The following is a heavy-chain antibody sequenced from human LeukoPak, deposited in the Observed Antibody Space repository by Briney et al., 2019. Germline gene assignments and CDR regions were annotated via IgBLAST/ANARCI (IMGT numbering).Heavy chain of an antibody. J-gene: IGHJ4*02. Sequence: SETLSLTCSVSGGSISGSYWSWIRQPPGKGLEWIAYMYNSGSTNYNPSLKSRVTISIDTSKNQFSLKLSSLTAADTAIYYCARGIESYGDYGYWGQGILATVSS. D-gene: IGHD4-17*01. CDR1: GGSISGSY. CDR3: ARGIESYGDYGY. CDR2: MYNSGST. V-gene: IGHV4-59*01.